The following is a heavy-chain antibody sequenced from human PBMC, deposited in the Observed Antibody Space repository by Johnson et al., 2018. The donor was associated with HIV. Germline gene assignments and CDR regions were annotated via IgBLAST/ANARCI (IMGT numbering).Heavy chain of an antibody. CDR1: GFTVSTNY. J-gene: IGHJ3*02. D-gene: IGHD6-19*01. CDR3: AREMGWLVLYYAVDI. Sequence: VESGGGLVHPGGSLRLSCTASGFTVSTNYMSWVRQAPGKGLEWVSVIYSGGSTYYADSVKGRFTISRDNSKNSLYLQMNSLRAEDTAVYYCAREMGWLVLYYAVDIWGQGTMVTVSS. V-gene: IGHV3-66*01. CDR2: IYSGGST.